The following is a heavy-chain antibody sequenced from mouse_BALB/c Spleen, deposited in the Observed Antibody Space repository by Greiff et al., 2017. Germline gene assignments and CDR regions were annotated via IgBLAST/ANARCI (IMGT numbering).Heavy chain of an antibody. V-gene: IGHV5-4*02. CDR1: GFTFSDYY. CDR3: ARDREGYDRYYYAMDY. CDR2: ISDGGSYT. D-gene: IGHD2-3*01. Sequence: EVQGVESGGGLVKPGGSLKLSCAASGFTFSDYYMYWVRQTPEKRLEWVATISDGGSYTYYPDSVKGRFTISRDNAKNNLYLQMSSLKSEDTAMYYCARDREGYDRYYYAMDYWGQGTSVTVSS. J-gene: IGHJ4*01.